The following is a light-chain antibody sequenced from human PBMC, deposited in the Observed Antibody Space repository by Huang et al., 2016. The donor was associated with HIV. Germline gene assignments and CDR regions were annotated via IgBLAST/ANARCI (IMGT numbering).Light chain of an antibody. CDR1: HDINFY. V-gene: IGKV1-39*01. J-gene: IGKJ2*01. CDR3: QESHSTPYT. CDR2: AAS. Sequence: DIQMTQSPSSLSAFVGDRVNITCRTSHDINFYLNWYQQKPGKAPRLLIYAASSLQSGAPSRFTGGGSGTDFTLSISSLQPEDFGTYYCQESHSTPYTFGQGTKVEIK.